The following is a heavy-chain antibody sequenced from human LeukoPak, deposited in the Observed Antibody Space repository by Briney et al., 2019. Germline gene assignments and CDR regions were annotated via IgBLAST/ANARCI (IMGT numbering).Heavy chain of an antibody. D-gene: IGHD3-22*01. CDR1: GGSISSGSYY. J-gene: IGHJ4*02. CDR3: AREATYYYDSSGYPGAY. Sequence: PSETLSLTCTVSGGSISSGSYYWSWIRQPAGKGLEWIGRIYTSGSTNYNPSLKSRVTISVDTSKNQFSLKLSSVTAADTAVYYCAREATYYYDSSGYPGAYWGQGTLVTVSS. V-gene: IGHV4-61*02. CDR2: IYTSGST.